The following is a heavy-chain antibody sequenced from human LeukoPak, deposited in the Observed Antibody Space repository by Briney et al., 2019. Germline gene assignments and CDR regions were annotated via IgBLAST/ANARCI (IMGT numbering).Heavy chain of an antibody. CDR1: GFTFSSYG. CDR2: IKEDGSEK. V-gene: IGHV3-7*01. D-gene: IGHD2-15*01. Sequence: GGSLRLSCAASGFTFSSYGMHWVRQAPGKGLEWVANIKEDGSEKYYVDSVKGRFTLSRDNAKNSLYLQMNSLRAEDSAAYYCARGGDWYDSWGQGTLVTVSS. CDR3: ARGGDWYDS. J-gene: IGHJ5*01.